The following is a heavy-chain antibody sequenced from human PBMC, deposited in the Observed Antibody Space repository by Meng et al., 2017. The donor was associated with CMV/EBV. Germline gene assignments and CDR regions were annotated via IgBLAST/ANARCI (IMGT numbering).Heavy chain of an antibody. V-gene: IGHV3-21*01. J-gene: IGHJ4*02. CDR3: ARLYTGYFDY. CDR1: GFTFSSYS. Sequence: GESLKISCAASGFTFSSYSMNWVRQAPGKGLEWVSSISSSSSYIYYADSVKGRFTISRDNAKNSLYLQMNSLRAEDTAVYYCARLYTGYFDYWGQGTLVTVSS. CDR2: ISSSSSYI. D-gene: IGHD3-10*01.